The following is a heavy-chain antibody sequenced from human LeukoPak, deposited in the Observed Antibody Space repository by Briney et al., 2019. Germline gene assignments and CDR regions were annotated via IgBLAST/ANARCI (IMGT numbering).Heavy chain of an antibody. CDR1: GFTFSSYS. Sequence: AGGSLRLSCAASGFTFSSYSMNWVRQAPGKGLEWVSYISSSSSTIYYADSVKGRFTISRDNAKNSLYLQMNSLRAEDTAVYYCARALGSGYLFDAFDIWGQGTMVTVSS. V-gene: IGHV3-48*04. J-gene: IGHJ3*02. CDR2: ISSSSSTI. D-gene: IGHD5-12*01. CDR3: ARALGSGYLFDAFDI.